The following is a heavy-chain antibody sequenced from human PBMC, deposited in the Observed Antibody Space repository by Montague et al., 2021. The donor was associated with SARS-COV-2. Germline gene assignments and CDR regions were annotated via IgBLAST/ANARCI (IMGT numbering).Heavy chain of an antibody. CDR3: AREPDYGDYFDY. D-gene: IGHD4-17*01. CDR2: SYYSWST. CDR1: GGSISSYY. Sequence: SETLSLTCTVSGGSISSYYWSWIWQPPGTGLEWIGYSYYSWSTNYNPSLKSRVTISVDTSKNQFSLKLSSVTAADTAVYYCAREPDYGDYFDYWGQGTLVTVSS. J-gene: IGHJ4*02. V-gene: IGHV4-59*13.